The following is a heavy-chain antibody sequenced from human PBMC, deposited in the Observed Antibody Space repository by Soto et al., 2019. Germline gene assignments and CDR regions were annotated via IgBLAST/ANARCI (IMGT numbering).Heavy chain of an antibody. CDR1: GYTLTELS. V-gene: IGHV1-24*01. Sequence: ASVKVSCKVSGYTLTELSMHWVRQAPGKGLEWMGWIDPEDGKTIYSQKFQGRVTITRDTSANTAYTELSSLRSEDTAVYYCAREGPLSSSWYQYFQHWGQGTLVTVSS. CDR2: IDPEDGKT. CDR3: AREGPLSSSWYQYFQH. D-gene: IGHD6-13*01. J-gene: IGHJ1*01.